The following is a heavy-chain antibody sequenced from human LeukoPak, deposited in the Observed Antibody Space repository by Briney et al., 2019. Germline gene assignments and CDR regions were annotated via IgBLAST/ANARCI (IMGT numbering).Heavy chain of an antibody. CDR3: ARAQRITIFGVVLLFDY. CDR2: ISYDGSNK. J-gene: IGHJ4*02. D-gene: IGHD3-3*01. CDR1: GFTFSSYA. Sequence: PGGSLRLSCAASGFTFSSYAMHWVRQAPGKGLEWVAVISYDGSNKYYADSVKGRFTISRDNSKNTLYLQMNSLRSDDTAVYYCARAQRITIFGVVLLFDYWGQGTLVTVSS. V-gene: IGHV3-30-3*01.